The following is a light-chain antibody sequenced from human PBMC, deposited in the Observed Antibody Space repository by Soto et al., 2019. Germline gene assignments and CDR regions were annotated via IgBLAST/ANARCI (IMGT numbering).Light chain of an antibody. CDR3: AAWDDSLNGWV. J-gene: IGLJ3*02. CDR2: TNN. Sequence: QSALTQPPSASGTPGQRVTISCSGSSSNIGRNSVNWYQNLPGTAPKLLIYTNNQRPSGVPARFSGSKSGTSASLAISGLQSEDEADYYCAAWDDSLNGWVFGGGTKLTVL. CDR1: SSNIGRNS. V-gene: IGLV1-44*01.